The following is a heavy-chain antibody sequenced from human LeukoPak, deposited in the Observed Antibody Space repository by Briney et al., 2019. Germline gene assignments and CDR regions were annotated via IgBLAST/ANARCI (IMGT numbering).Heavy chain of an antibody. CDR3: ANSPVTTFSKPKDY. D-gene: IGHD4-17*01. V-gene: IGHV3-23*01. CDR1: GSTFSSYA. CDR2: ISGSGGST. J-gene: IGHJ4*02. Sequence: GGSLRLSCAASGSTFSSYAMSWVRQAPGKGLEWVSAISGSGGSTYYADSVKGRFTISRDNSKNTLYLQMNSLRAEDTAVYYCANSPVTTFSKPKDYWGQGTLVTVSS.